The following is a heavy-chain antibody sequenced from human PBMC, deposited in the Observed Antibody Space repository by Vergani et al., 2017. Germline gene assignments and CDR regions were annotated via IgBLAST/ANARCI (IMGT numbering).Heavy chain of an antibody. CDR3: ASGYYDSSATDAFDI. CDR1: GGTFSSYT. J-gene: IGHJ3*02. D-gene: IGHD3-22*01. Sequence: QVQLVQSGAEVKKPGSSVKVSCKASGGTFSSYTTSWVRQAPGQGLEWMGRIIPILGIANYAQKFQGRVTITSDKSTSTAYMELCSLRSEDTAVYYCASGYYDSSATDAFDIWSQGTMVTVSS. V-gene: IGHV1-69*02. CDR2: IIPILGIA.